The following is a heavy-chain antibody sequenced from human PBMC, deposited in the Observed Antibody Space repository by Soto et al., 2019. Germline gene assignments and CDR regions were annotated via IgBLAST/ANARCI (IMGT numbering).Heavy chain of an antibody. CDR1: GYTFTGYY. V-gene: IGHV1-2*04. Sequence: ASVKVSCKASGYTFTGYYMHWVRQAPGQGLEWMGWINPNSGGTNYAQKFQGWVTMTRDTSISTAYMELSRLRSDDTAVYYCARGDWGAVAGTGDAFDIWGQGTVVTVSS. CDR2: INPNSGGT. J-gene: IGHJ3*02. D-gene: IGHD6-19*01. CDR3: ARGDWGAVAGTGDAFDI.